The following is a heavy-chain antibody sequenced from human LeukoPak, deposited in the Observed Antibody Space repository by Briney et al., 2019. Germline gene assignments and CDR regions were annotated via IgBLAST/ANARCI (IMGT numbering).Heavy chain of an antibody. CDR3: AKSVEMATISADY. Sequence: PGRSLRLSCAASGFTFSSCGMHWVRQAPGKGLEWVAVISYDGSNKYYADSVKGRFTISRDNSKNTLYLQMNSLRAEDTAVYYCAKSVEMATISADYWGQGTLVTVSS. D-gene: IGHD5-24*01. CDR2: ISYDGSNK. V-gene: IGHV3-30*18. CDR1: GFTFSSCG. J-gene: IGHJ4*02.